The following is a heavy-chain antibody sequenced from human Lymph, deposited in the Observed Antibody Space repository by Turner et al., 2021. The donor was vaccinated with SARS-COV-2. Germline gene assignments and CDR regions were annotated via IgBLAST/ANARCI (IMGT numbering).Heavy chain of an antibody. CDR3: ANSERRRADFWSGYYPSPLDY. CDR2: IRSSSIYI. Sequence: QLVESAGGRDRAWGSVIPACADAEFTFSSNSMNWVRLAPGKGLELVSSIRSSSIYIYYTDSVKRRLNMSRGNAKSSVFLQTNSLRAKDTAVYYCANSERRRADFWSGYYPSPLDYWGKGTLVTVSS. CDR1: EFTFSSNS. V-gene: IGHV3-21*01. D-gene: IGHD3-3*01. J-gene: IGHJ4*02.